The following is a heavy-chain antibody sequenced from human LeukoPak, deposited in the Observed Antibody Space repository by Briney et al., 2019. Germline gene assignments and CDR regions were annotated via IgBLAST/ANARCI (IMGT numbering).Heavy chain of an antibody. Sequence: SETLSLTCAGYGGSFSGYYWSWIRQPPGKGLEWIGEINHSRSTSYNPSLKSRVTISVDTSKNQFSLKLSSVTAADTAVYYCASVALWFGEFVDYWGQGTLVTVSS. CDR3: ASVALWFGEFVDY. CDR1: GGSFSGYY. J-gene: IGHJ4*02. V-gene: IGHV4-34*01. CDR2: INHSRST. D-gene: IGHD3-10*01.